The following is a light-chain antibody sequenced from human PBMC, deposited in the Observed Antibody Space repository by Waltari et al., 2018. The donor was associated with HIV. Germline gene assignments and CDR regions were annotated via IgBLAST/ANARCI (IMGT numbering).Light chain of an antibody. CDR2: DAS. Sequence: AILLTQSPSSLSASLEDRVTLTCRASQAISTSLAWYQQKTGSPPKLLISDASSLDRGVPSRFSGGGSETHFTLTINGLRAEDFATYYCQQYKNFPITFGQGTRL. V-gene: IGKV1D-13*01. CDR1: QAISTS. J-gene: IGKJ5*01. CDR3: QQYKNFPIT.